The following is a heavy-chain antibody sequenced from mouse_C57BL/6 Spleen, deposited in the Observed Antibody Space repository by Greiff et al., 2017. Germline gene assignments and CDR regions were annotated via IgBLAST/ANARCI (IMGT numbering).Heavy chain of an antibody. CDR1: GYTFTSYG. D-gene: IGHD1-1*01. Sequence: QVQLQQSGAELARPGASVKLSCKASGYTFTSYGISWVKQRTGQGLEWIGEIYPGSGNTYYNEKFKGKATLTADKSSSTAYMELRSLTSEDSAVYFCARYYYGSRESPYYFDYWGQGTTLTVSS. CDR2: IYPGSGNT. V-gene: IGHV1-81*01. J-gene: IGHJ2*01. CDR3: ARYYYGSRESPYYFDY.